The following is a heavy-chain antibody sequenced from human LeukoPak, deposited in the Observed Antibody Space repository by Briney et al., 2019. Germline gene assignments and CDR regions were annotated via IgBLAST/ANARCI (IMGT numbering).Heavy chain of an antibody. Sequence: PGESLKISCKGSGYSFTSYWIGWVRQMPGKGLEWMGIIYPGDSDTRYSPSFQGQVTISADKSISTAYLQWSSLKASDTAMYYCARHVSFYSYGYQDWFYPWGQGTLVTVSS. V-gene: IGHV5-51*01. CDR2: IYPGDSDT. J-gene: IGHJ5*02. D-gene: IGHD5-18*01. CDR3: ARHVSFYSYGYQDWFYP. CDR1: GYSFTSYW.